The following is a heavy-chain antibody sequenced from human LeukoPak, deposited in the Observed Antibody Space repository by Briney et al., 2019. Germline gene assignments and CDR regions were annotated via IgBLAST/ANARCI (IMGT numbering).Heavy chain of an antibody. J-gene: IGHJ4*02. CDR2: ITGTGGR. Sequence: GGSLRLSCAVSGFILTNHGVSWVRQAPGKGLEWVSIITGTGGRYYGDSVKGRFILSRDNSKNTVYMQMSSLRAEDTATYYCAKDYCRDGNCPFPFLGSWGQGTLVTVSS. D-gene: IGHD2-15*01. V-gene: IGHV3-23*01. CDR1: GFILTNHG. CDR3: AKDYCRDGNCPFPFLGS.